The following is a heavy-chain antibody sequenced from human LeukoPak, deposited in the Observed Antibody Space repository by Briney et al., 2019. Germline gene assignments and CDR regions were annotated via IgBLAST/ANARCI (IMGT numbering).Heavy chain of an antibody. CDR1: GLTFSTYA. CDR2: ISGSGDRT. J-gene: IGHJ6*03. D-gene: IGHD2-2*01. CDR3: AKVTPPHRAGVSASMPRYYYCYMDV. V-gene: IGHV3-23*01. Sequence: PGGSLRLSCAASGLTFSTYAMTWVRQAPGKGLEWVSTISGSGDRTYYADSVKGRFTISTDPSKNTLDLQMNSLRAEDTALYYCAKVTPPHRAGVSASMPRYYYCYMDVWGNGTTVTVSS.